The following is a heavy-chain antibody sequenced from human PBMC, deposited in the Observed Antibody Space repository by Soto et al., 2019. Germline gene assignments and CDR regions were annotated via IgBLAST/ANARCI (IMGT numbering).Heavy chain of an antibody. CDR2: ISAYNGNT. CDR1: GYTFTSYG. V-gene: IGHV1-18*01. J-gene: IGHJ3*02. CDR3: ARAVRGWPLVDASDM. Sequence: ASVKVSCKASGYTFTSYGISWVRQAPGQGLEWMGWISAYNGNTNYVQKLQGRVTMTTDTSTSTAYMELRSLRSDDTAVYYCARAVRGWPLVDASDMWGKGKRVTVPS. D-gene: IGHD6-19*01.